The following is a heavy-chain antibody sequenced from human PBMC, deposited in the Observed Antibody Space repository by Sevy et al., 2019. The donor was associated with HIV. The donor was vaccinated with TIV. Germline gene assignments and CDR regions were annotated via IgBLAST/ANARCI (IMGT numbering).Heavy chain of an antibody. D-gene: IGHD2-21*01. CDR3: ARGPSLIVAGAAGYLDY. V-gene: IGHV3-30*02. CDR2: MGNKGNKK. CDR1: GFTFSSFG. Sequence: EGSLRLSCTASGFTFSSFGIHWVRQPQGRGLEWVAFMGNKGNKKKYADSVKGRFTISRDSSKNTHYLQMNNLSAEDTAVYYCARGPSLIVAGAAGYLDYWGQGTLVTVSS. J-gene: IGHJ4*02.